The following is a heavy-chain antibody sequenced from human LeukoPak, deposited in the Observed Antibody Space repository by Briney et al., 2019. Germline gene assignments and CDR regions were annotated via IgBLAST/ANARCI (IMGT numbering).Heavy chain of an antibody. CDR3: ARGLASYMDV. CDR1: GYTLTSYY. Sequence: ASVKVSCKASGYTLTSYYMHWVRQATGQGLEWMAIISPSGGSTFYAQKFQGRVTMTRDMSTSTVYMELSSLRSEDTAVYYCARGLASYMDVWGKGTTVTVSS. CDR2: ISPSGGST. D-gene: IGHD2-21*01. V-gene: IGHV1-46*01. J-gene: IGHJ6*03.